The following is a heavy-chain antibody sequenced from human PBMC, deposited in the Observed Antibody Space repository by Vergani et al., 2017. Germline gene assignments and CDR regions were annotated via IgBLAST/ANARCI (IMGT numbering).Heavy chain of an antibody. J-gene: IGHJ4*02. CDR3: AKDYGDSYLDY. CDR1: GFTFDDYA. D-gene: IGHD4-17*01. V-gene: IGHV3-9*01. Sequence: EVQLVESGGGLVQPGRSLRLSCAASGFTFDDYAMHWVRQAPGKGLEWVSGISWNSGSIGYADSVKGRFTISRDNAKNSLYLQMNSLRAEDTALYYCAKDYGDSYLDYWGQGTLVTVSS. CDR2: ISWNSGSI.